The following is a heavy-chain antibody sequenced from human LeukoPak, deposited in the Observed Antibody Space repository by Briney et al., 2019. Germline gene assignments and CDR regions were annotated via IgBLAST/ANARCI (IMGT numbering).Heavy chain of an antibody. D-gene: IGHD4-17*01. CDR3: AKSTTVTQRGYFDY. CDR1: GFTFSSYG. V-gene: IGHV3-30*18. J-gene: IGHJ4*02. Sequence: PGRSLRLSCAASGFTFSSYGMHWVRQAPAKGLEWVAIISYDGSNKYYADSVKGRFTISRDNSKNTLYLQMNGLRAEDTAVYYCAKSTTVTQRGYFDYRGQGTLVTVSS. CDR2: ISYDGSNK.